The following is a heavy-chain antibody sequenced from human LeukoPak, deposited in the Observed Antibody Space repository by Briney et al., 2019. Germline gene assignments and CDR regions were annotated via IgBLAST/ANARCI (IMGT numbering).Heavy chain of an antibody. CDR1: GYTFTSYD. J-gene: IGHJ3*02. D-gene: IGHD3-10*01. CDR3: ARENYYGSGSYYFFGAFDI. Sequence: GASVKVSCKASGYTFTSYDINWVRQATGQGLEWMGWINPNSGGTNYAQKFQGRVTMTRDTSISTAYMELSSLRSEDTAVYYCARENYYGSGSYYFFGAFDIWGQGTMVTVSS. CDR2: INPNSGGT. V-gene: IGHV1-8*01.